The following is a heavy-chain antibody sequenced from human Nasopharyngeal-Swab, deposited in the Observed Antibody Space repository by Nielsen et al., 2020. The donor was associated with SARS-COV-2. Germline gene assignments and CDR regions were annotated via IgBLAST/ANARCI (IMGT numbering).Heavy chain of an antibody. Sequence: GESLKISCAASGFTVSSNYMSWVRQAPGKGLEWVSVIYSGGSTYYADSVKGRFTISRDNSKNTLYLQMNSLRAEDTAVYYCAKGAYYYGSGSYYNVDYYYGMDVWGQGTTVTVSS. D-gene: IGHD3-10*01. CDR3: AKGAYYYGSGSYYNVDYYYGMDV. CDR1: GFTVSSNY. J-gene: IGHJ6*02. CDR2: IYSGGST. V-gene: IGHV3-53*01.